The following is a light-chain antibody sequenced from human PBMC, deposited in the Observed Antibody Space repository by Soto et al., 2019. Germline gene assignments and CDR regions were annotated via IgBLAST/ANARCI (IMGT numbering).Light chain of an antibody. CDR3: RSYTSSSTDV. CDR1: SSDVGGYNY. J-gene: IGLJ1*01. V-gene: IGLV2-14*01. CDR2: EVS. Sequence: QSALTQPASVSGSPGQSITISCTGTSSDVGGYNYVSWYQQHPGKAPKLMIYEVSNRPSGVSNRFSGSKSGNTASLTISGLQAEDEADYYCRSYTSSSTDVFGTGTKVTVL.